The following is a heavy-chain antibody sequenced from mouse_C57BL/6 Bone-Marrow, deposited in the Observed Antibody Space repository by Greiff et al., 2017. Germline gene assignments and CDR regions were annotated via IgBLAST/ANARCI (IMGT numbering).Heavy chain of an antibody. CDR2: IYPSDSET. V-gene: IGHV1-61*01. CDR3: ARTGFYAMDY. CDR1: GYTFTSYW. J-gene: IGHJ4*01. D-gene: IGHD2-2*01. Sequence: QVQLQQPGAELVRPGSSVKLSCKASGYTFTSYWMDWVKQRPGQGLEWIGNIYPSDSETHYNQKFKDKATLTVDKSSSTAYMQLSSLTSEDSAVYYCARTGFYAMDYWGQGPSVTVSS.